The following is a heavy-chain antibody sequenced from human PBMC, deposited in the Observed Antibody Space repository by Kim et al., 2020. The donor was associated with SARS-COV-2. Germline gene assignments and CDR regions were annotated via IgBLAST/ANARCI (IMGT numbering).Heavy chain of an antibody. CDR1: GGSFSGYY. V-gene: IGHV4-34*01. CDR3: ARGRYYGSGSYYRRYGEYFQH. J-gene: IGHJ1*01. CDR2: INHSGST. D-gene: IGHD3-10*01. Sequence: SETLSLTCAVYGGSFSGYYWSWIRQPPGKGLEWIGEINHSGSTNYNPSLKSRVTISVDTSKNQFSLKLSSVTAADTAVYYCARGRYYGSGSYYRRYGEYFQHWGQGTLVTVSS.